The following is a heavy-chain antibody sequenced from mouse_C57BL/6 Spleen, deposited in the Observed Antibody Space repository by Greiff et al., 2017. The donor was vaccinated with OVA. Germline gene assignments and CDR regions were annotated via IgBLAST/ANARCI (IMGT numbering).Heavy chain of an antibody. CDR3: ARKDSDFYFDY. CDR1: GYSFTGYY. CDR2: INPSTGGT. J-gene: IGHJ2*01. Sequence: EVKVEESGPELVKPGASVKISCKASGYSFTGYYMHWVKQSSEKSLEWIGEINPSTGGTSYNQKFKGKATLTVDKSSSTAYMQLKSLTSEDSAVYYCARKDSDFYFDYWGQGTTLTVSS. V-gene: IGHV1-43*01.